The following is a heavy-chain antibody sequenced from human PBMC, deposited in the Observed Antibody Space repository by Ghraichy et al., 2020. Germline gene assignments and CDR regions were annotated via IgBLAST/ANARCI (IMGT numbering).Heavy chain of an antibody. V-gene: IGHV3-7*01. J-gene: IGHJ3*02. CDR3: ARRYYFGSETYAVDI. CDR1: GFTFSNYW. CDR2: IKQDGSEK. Sequence: GGSLRLSCAASGFTFSNYWMNWVRQAPGKGLELVANIKQDGSEKYYVDSVKGRFTISRDNAKNSLYLQMNSLRAEDTAVYFCARRYYFGSETYAVDIWGQGTMVTVSS. D-gene: IGHD3-10*01.